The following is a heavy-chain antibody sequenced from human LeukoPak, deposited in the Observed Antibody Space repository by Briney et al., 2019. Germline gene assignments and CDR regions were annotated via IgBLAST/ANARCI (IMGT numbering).Heavy chain of an antibody. V-gene: IGHV1-2*02. CDR3: AREAPRDIVVVPAATLNWFDP. CDR2: INPNSGGT. CDR1: GYTFTGYY. D-gene: IGHD2-2*01. Sequence: ASVKVSCKASGYTFTGYYMHWVRQAPGQGLEWMGWINPNSGGTNYAQKFQGRVTMTRDTSISTAYMELSRLRSDDTAVYYCAREAPRDIVVVPAATLNWFDPWGQGTLVTVSS. J-gene: IGHJ5*01.